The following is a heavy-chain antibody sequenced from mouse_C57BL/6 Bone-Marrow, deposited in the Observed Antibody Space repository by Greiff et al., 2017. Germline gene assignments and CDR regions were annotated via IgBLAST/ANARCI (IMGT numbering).Heavy chain of an antibody. CDR3: ARTGPRYAMDY. Sequence: DVKLVESGGGLVKPGGSLKLSCAASGFTFSDYGMHWVRQAPEKGLEWVAYISSGSSTIYYADTVKGRFTISRDNAKNTLFLQMTSLRSEDTAMYYCARTGPRYAMDYWGQGTSVTVSS. J-gene: IGHJ4*01. V-gene: IGHV5-17*01. CDR1: GFTFSDYG. CDR2: ISSGSSTI.